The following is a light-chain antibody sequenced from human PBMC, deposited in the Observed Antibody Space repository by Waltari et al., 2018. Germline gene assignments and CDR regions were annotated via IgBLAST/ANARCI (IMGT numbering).Light chain of an antibody. Sequence: QSVLTQPPSVSVAPGQKVTISCSGSYSNIGNNYVYWYQQLPGTAPRLLIYDNYKRPSGITDRFSASKSGTSATLGITGLQTGDEADYYCGTWDTSLSADVFGTGTKVTVL. J-gene: IGLJ1*01. V-gene: IGLV1-51*01. CDR2: DNY. CDR1: YSNIGNNY. CDR3: GTWDTSLSADV.